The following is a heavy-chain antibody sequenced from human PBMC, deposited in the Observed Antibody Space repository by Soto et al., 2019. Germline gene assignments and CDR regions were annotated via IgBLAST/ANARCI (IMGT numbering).Heavy chain of an antibody. V-gene: IGHV4-34*01. CDR3: ARGPSMITFGGVIVPNGDFDY. J-gene: IGHJ4*02. D-gene: IGHD3-16*02. Sequence: QVQLQQWGAGLLKPSETLSLTCAVYGGSFSGYYWSWIRQPPGKGLEWIGEINHSGSTNYNPSLKSRVTISVDTSKNQFALKLSSVTAADTAVYYCARGPSMITFGGVIVPNGDFDYWGQGTLVTVSS. CDR2: INHSGST. CDR1: GGSFSGYY.